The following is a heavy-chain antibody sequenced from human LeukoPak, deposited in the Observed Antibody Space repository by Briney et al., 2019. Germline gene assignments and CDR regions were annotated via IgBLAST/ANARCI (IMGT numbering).Heavy chain of an antibody. CDR1: GFTFGSYA. CDR2: FNNSGDNT. J-gene: IGHJ6*04. V-gene: IGHV3-23*01. D-gene: IGHD6-13*01. CDR3: AKDRASDSWFFYGMDV. Sequence: GESLRLSCAASGFTFGSYAMSWVRPAPGKGLEWVSGFNNSGDNTYYADSVKGRFTISRDNSKNTLYLQMNSLRAEDTAVYYCAKDRASDSWFFYGMDVWGKGTTVTVSS.